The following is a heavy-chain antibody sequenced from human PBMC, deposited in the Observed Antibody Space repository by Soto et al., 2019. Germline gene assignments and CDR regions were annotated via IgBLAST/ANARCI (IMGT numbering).Heavy chain of an antibody. J-gene: IGHJ6*02. V-gene: IGHV3-23*01. CDR3: AKVSDRGAYYSDSSGHYYVPKFYFGMDV. Sequence: GGSLRLSCAASGFTFSSFAMSWVRQAPGKGLEWVSSISGSGGSTYSADSVKGWFTISRDNSKNTLFLQMNSLRADDTAIYYCAKVSDRGAYYSDSSGHYYVPKFYFGMDVWGQGTTVTVSS. D-gene: IGHD3-22*01. CDR2: ISGSGGST. CDR1: GFTFSSFA.